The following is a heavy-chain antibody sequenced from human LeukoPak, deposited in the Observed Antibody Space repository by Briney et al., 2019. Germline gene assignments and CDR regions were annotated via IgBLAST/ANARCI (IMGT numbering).Heavy chain of an antibody. CDR1: GFIFSSHE. J-gene: IGHJ4*02. Sequence: PGGSLRLSCEASGFIFSSHEMNWVRQSPGKGLKWLSYISGDGTTIYYEDSVKGRFTISRDNAKKSLSLQMNSLRVEDTAVYYCVRRESSGFFYYFDHWGQGVLVTVSS. CDR3: VRRESSGFFYYFDH. CDR2: ISGDGTTI. V-gene: IGHV3-48*03. D-gene: IGHD3-22*01.